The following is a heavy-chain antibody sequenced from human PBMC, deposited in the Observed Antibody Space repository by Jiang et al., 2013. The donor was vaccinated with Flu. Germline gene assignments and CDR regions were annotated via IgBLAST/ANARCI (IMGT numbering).Heavy chain of an antibody. CDR2: ISYDGSNK. CDR3: AKDGTYDSSGYSSFDY. CDR1: GFTFSSYG. V-gene: IGHV3-30*18. J-gene: IGHJ4*02. D-gene: IGHD3-22*01. Sequence: QPGRSLRLSCAASGFTFSSYGMHWVRQAPGKGLEWVAVISYDGSNKYYADSVKGRFTISRDNSKNTLYLQMNSLRAEDTAVYYCAKDGTYDSSGYSSFDYWGQGTLVTVSS.